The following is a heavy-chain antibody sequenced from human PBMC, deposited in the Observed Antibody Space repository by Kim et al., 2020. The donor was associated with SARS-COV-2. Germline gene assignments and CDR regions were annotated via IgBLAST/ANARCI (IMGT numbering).Heavy chain of an antibody. CDR2: ICRSGTSI. J-gene: IGHJ4*02. D-gene: IGHD5-12*01. CDR1: GFTLSSYE. Sequence: GGSLRLSCAASGFTLSSYEINWVRQAPGKGLEWVSYICRSGTSIYYADFVKGRFTVSRDDAKNSLYLQMNIPRDEDTAVYYGTRAPVVGYTHEGVFYWDQGTLVTVSS. CDR3: TRAPVVGYTHEGVFY. V-gene: IGHV3-48*03.